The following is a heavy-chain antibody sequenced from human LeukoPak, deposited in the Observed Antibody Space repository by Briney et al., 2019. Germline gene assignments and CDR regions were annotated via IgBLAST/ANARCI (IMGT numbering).Heavy chain of an antibody. CDR3: ARLGGSYWYFDL. CDR1: GGSISSGGYS. Sequence: SETLSLTCAVSGGSISSGGYSWSWIRQPPGKGLEWIGYIYHSGSTYYNPSLKSRVTISVDRSKNQSSLKLSSVTAADTAVYYCARLGGSYWYFDLWGRGTLVTVSS. CDR2: IYHSGST. V-gene: IGHV4-30-2*01. J-gene: IGHJ2*01. D-gene: IGHD3-16*01.